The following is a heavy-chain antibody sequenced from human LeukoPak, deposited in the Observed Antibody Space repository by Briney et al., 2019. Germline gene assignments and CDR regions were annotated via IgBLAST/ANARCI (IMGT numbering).Heavy chain of an antibody. CDR1: GFTFSSYW. CDR3: ARVRYSSGWDFDY. V-gene: IGHV3-7*03. CDR2: IKQDGSEK. Sequence: PGGYLRLSCAASGFTFSSYWMSWVRQAPGKGLEWVANIKQDGSEKYYVDSVKGRFTISRDNAKNSLYLQMNSLRAEDTAVYYCARVRYSSGWDFDYWGQGTLVTVSS. D-gene: IGHD6-19*01. J-gene: IGHJ4*02.